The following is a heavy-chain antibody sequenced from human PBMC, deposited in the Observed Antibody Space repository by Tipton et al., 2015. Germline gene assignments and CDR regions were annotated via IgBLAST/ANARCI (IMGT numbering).Heavy chain of an antibody. CDR2: IYNSGRT. J-gene: IGHJ3*02. Sequence: TLSLTCTVSGDSISRSTDYWGWIRQPPGKGLEWIGTIYNSGRTYYNPSLQSQVAVSVDTSKNQFSLKVTSMTAADTAVYYCARPTSGAFDIWGQGTMVTVSS. CDR1: GDSISRSTDY. V-gene: IGHV4-39*01. CDR3: ARPTSGAFDI. D-gene: IGHD2-2*01.